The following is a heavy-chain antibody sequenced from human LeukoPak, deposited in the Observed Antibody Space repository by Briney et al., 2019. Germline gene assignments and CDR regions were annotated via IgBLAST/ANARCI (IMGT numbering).Heavy chain of an antibody. Sequence: PGGSLRLSCAASGFTFSGSPVHWVRRAPGKGLEWVAVIAYDGSIKLYADSVKGRFIISRDDSKNTLYLQMNGLRGEDTAVYYCARDMFRGAPDYFDYWGQGTLVTVSS. V-gene: IGHV3-30*04. CDR1: GFTFSGSP. CDR2: IAYDGSIK. D-gene: IGHD3-10*01. CDR3: ARDMFRGAPDYFDY. J-gene: IGHJ4*02.